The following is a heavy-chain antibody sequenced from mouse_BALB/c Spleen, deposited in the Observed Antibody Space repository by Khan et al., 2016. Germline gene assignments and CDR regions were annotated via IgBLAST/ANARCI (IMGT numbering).Heavy chain of an antibody. V-gene: IGHV2-6-7*01. CDR3: ARDGWGYYAMDY. J-gene: IGHJ4*01. CDR2: IWGDGIT. Sequence: QVQLKESGPGLVAPSQSLSITCTVSGFSIIASGLNWVRQPPGKGLVWLGMIWGDGITDYTSALKSRLNITKDNSKSQVFLKMNSLQTDDTARYYCARDGWGYYAMDYWGQGASVTVSS. CDR1: GFSIIASG. D-gene: IGHD2-2*01.